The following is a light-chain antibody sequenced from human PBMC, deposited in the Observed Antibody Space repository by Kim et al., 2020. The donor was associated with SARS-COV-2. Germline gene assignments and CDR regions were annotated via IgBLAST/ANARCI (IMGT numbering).Light chain of an antibody. V-gene: IGLV2-23*01. CDR1: SSDVGIYNL. CDR2: EGF. CDR3: CSYTATGGYV. Sequence: QSVLTQPASVSGSPGQSITISCTGTSSDVGIYNLVSWYQQHPGKVPKLLIYEGFQRPSGVSNRFSGSKSGYTASLTISGLQAEDEADYYCCSYTATGGYVFGSGTKVTVL. J-gene: IGLJ1*01.